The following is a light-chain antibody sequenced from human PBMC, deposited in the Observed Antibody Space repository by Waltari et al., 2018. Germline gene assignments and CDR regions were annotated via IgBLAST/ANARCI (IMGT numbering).Light chain of an antibody. CDR3: QVWDSSAVV. CDR2: GVS. J-gene: IGLJ2*01. V-gene: IGLV3-9*01. CDR1: KIGSKH. Sequence: SYELTQPLSVSVALGQTARIPCGENKIGSKHVHWYQQKPGQAPVLVIYGVSKRPSGIPERFSGSNSGNTATLTISRAQAGDEADYYCQVWDSSAVVFGGGTKLIVL.